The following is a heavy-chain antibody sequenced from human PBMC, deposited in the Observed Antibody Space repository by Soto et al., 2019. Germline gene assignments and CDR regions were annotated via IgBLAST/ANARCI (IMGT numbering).Heavy chain of an antibody. Sequence: GGSLRLSCAGSGFTSTNYGLHLVRQAPGKGLEWVAFISYDGSNSYYADSVRGRFTISSENSKNMFYLQMDSLRPEDTAVYYCANDGVPLYCACSSCQQAWAFWGQGTLVTVSS. V-gene: IGHV3-30*18. CDR3: ANDGVPLYCACSSCQQAWAF. D-gene: IGHD2-15*01. J-gene: IGHJ1*01. CDR1: GFTSTNYG. CDR2: ISYDGSNS.